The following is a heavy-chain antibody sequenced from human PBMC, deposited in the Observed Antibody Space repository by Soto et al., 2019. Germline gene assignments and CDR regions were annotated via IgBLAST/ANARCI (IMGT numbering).Heavy chain of an antibody. Sequence: QGPLVQSGAEVGKPGASVKVSCKASGYTFTSYGITWVRQAPGQGLEWMGWISPFSGNTKYAEKFNDRVTLTADTSTSTAYMELRSLRSDDTAVYYCARENDDGGNFWYFDLWGRGTLVSVSS. CDR1: GYTFTSYG. D-gene: IGHD2-21*02. V-gene: IGHV1-18*04. CDR3: ARENDDGGNFWYFDL. CDR2: ISPFSGNT. J-gene: IGHJ2*01.